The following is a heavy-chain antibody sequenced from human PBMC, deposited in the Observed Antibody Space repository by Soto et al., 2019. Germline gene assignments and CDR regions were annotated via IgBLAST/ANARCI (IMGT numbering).Heavy chain of an antibody. D-gene: IGHD1-26*01. J-gene: IGHJ6*02. Sequence: GGSLRLSCAASGFTFSSYAMSWVRQAPGKGLEWVSAISGSGGSTYYADSVKGRFTISRDNSKNTLYLQMNSLRAEDTAVYYCAKGLVGATPFGSYYYGMDVWGQGTTVTVSS. V-gene: IGHV3-23*01. CDR1: GFTFSSYA. CDR2: ISGSGGST. CDR3: AKGLVGATPFGSYYYGMDV.